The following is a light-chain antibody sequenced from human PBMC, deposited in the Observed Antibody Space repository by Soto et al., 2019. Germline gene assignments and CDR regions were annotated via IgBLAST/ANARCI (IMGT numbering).Light chain of an antibody. J-gene: IGKJ5*01. V-gene: IGKV3-15*01. CDR3: QQYNNWPPIT. CDR1: QSVSTN. Sequence: EVVLTQSPVTLSLSPGERASLSCRASQSVSTNLVWYQQKPGQAPRLLIYGASTRATGVPGRFSGTGSGTEFTLTISSLQSEDSAVYYCQQYNNWPPITFGQGTRLEIK. CDR2: GAS.